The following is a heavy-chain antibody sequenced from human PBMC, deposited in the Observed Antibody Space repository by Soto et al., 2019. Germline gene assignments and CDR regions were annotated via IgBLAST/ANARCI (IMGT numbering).Heavy chain of an antibody. CDR3: ARNFDY. J-gene: IGHJ4*02. CDR1: GFTFSSYW. Sequence: EVQLVESGGGLVRPGGSLRLSCATSGFTFSSYWMYWVRQAPGKGLVWVSRINSDGSNTGYADSVKGRFTISRDNAKSTLYLEMNSRRAEDTAVYYCARNFDYWGQGILVTVSS. V-gene: IGHV3-74*01. CDR2: INSDGSNT.